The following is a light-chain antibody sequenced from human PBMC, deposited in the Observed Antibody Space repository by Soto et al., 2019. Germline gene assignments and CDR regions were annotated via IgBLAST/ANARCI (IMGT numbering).Light chain of an antibody. Sequence: DIRITQSPSTLSSSIGYRVTITCRASHSISSWLAWYQQKPGKVPNLLIYAASTLESGVPSRFSGSGSGTEFTLTISSLQPDDFATYYCQQYNSYWTFGQGTKVDIK. CDR2: AAS. V-gene: IGKV1-5*01. CDR1: HSISSW. J-gene: IGKJ1*01. CDR3: QQYNSYWT.